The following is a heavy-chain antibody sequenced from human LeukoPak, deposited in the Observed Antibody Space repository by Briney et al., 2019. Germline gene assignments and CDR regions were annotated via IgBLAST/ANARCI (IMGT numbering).Heavy chain of an antibody. CDR2: ISYDGSNK. J-gene: IGHJ4*02. V-gene: IGHV3-30*18. CDR3: AKSSGIQLWLHFDY. D-gene: IGHD5-18*01. CDR1: GFTFSSYG. Sequence: GGSLRLSCAASGFTFSSYGMHWVRQAPGKGLEWAAVISYDGSNKYYADSVKGRFTISRDNSKNTLYLQMNSLRAEDTAVYYCAKSSGIQLWLHFDYWGQGTLVTVSS.